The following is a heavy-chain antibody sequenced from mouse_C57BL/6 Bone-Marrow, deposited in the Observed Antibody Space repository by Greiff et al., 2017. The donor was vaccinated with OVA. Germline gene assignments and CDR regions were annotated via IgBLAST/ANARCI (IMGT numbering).Heavy chain of an antibody. D-gene: IGHD1-1*01. Sequence: VQLQQPGAELVRPGSSVKLSCKASGYTFTSYWMHWVKQRPIQGLEWIGNIDPSDSETHYNQKFKDKATLTVDKSSSTAYMQLSSLTSEDSAVYYCAREGYYYGSSLDYWGQGTTLTVSS. CDR3: AREGYYYGSSLDY. CDR2: IDPSDSET. J-gene: IGHJ2*01. CDR1: GYTFTSYW. V-gene: IGHV1-52*01.